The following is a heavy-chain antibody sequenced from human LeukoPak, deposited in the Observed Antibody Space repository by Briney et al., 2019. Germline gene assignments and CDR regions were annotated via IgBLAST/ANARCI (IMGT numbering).Heavy chain of an antibody. CDR1: GGSISSSSYY. CDR2: IYYSGST. V-gene: IGHV4-39*07. Sequence: SETLSLTCTVSGGSISSSSYYWGWIRQPPGKGLEWIGSIYYSGSTYYNPSLKSRVTISVDTSKNQFSLKLSSVTAADTAVYYCARGLPHPDYWGQGTPVTVSS. J-gene: IGHJ4*02. CDR3: ARGLPHPDY.